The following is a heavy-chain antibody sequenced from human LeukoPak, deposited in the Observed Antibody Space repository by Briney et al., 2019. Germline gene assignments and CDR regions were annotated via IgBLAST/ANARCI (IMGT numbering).Heavy chain of an antibody. CDR2: INHSGST. CDR3: ARVRGYSYGPDAFDI. Sequence: PSETLSLTCAVYGGSFSGYYWSWIRQPPGKGLEWIGEINHSGSTNNNPSLKSRVTISVDTSKNQFSLKLSSVTAAGTAVYYCARVRGYSYGPDAFDIWGQGTMVTVSS. D-gene: IGHD5-18*01. CDR1: GGSFSGYY. V-gene: IGHV4-34*01. J-gene: IGHJ3*02.